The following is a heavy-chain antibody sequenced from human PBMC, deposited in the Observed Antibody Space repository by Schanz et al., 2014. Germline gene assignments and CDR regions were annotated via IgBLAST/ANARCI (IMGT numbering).Heavy chain of an antibody. J-gene: IGHJ4*02. Sequence: QVHLVQSGAEVKRPGASVKVSCKASEYSFTSYSMHWVRQAPGQRLEWMGWINTGSGDTKYSQNFRGRVTITRDTSASTAYMELSSLRSEDTAVYSCARGIGGYGANNYFDYWVQGTLVTVSS. V-gene: IGHV1-3*04. CDR2: INTGSGDT. D-gene: IGHD5-12*01. CDR1: EYSFTSYS. CDR3: ARGIGGYGANNYFDY.